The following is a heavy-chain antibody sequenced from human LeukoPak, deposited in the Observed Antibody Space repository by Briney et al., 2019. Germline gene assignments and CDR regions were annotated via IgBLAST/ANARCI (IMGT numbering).Heavy chain of an antibody. V-gene: IGHV3-23*01. CDR3: AREAYYDCSGSLDY. D-gene: IGHD3-22*01. Sequence: GGSLRLSCGASGFTFSKYGMSWVRQAPGKGLEWVSLISGSGGSTINADSVKGRFTISRDNSKNTLYLQMSSLRADDTAIYYCAREAYYDCSGSLDYWGQGTLVTVSS. CDR2: ISGSGGST. CDR1: GFTFSKYG. J-gene: IGHJ4*02.